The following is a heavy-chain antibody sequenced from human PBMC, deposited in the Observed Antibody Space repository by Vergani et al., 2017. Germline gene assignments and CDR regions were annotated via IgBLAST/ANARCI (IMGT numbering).Heavy chain of an antibody. CDR3: EREFNRYFDRTSFDY. CDR1: GFTFSSYS. J-gene: IGHJ4*02. Sequence: EVQLVESGGGLVKPGGSLRLSCAASGFTFSSYSMNWVRQAPGKGLEWVSSISSSSSYIYYADSVKGRFTISRDNAKNSLYLQMNSLRAEDTAVYYCEREFNRYFDRTSFDYWGQGTLVTVSS. V-gene: IGHV3-21*01. D-gene: IGHD3-9*01. CDR2: ISSSSSYI.